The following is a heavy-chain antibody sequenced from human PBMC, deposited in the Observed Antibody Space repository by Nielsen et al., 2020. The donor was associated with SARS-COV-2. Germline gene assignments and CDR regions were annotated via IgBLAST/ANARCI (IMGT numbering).Heavy chain of an antibody. D-gene: IGHD3-10*01. CDR1: GFTFDDYA. CDR2: ISWNSGSI. CDR3: AKDMGPVIWYFDL. V-gene: IGHV3-9*01. Sequence: GGSLRLSCAASGFTFDDYAMHWVRRAPGKGLEWVSGISWNSGSIGYADSVKGRFTISRDNAKNSLYLQMNSLRAEDTALYYCAKDMGPVIWYFDLWGRGTLVTVSS. J-gene: IGHJ2*01.